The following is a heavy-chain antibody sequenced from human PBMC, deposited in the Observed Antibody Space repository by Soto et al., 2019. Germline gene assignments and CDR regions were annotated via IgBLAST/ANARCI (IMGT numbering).Heavy chain of an antibody. J-gene: IGHJ5*02. V-gene: IGHV4-39*01. CDR1: GGSISSSSYY. Sequence: SETLSLTCTVSGGSISSSSYYWGWIRQPPGKGREWIGSIYYSGSTYYNPSLKSRVTISVDTSKNQFSLKLSSVTAADTAVYYCARHDLGWELLGGYRGWFDPWGQGTLVTVSS. D-gene: IGHD1-26*01. CDR2: IYYSGST. CDR3: ARHDLGWELLGGYRGWFDP.